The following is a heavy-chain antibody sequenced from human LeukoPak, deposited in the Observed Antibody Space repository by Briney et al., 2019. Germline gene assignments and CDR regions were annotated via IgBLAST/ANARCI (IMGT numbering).Heavy chain of an antibody. CDR1: GGSITSVSYS. Sequence: SETLSLTCTVSGGSITSVSYSWTWIRQPPGKGLEWLGYIYSSGSAYYNPSLKSRVTISVDTSKNQFSLKLSSVTAADTAVYYCARALSSGWLGYYYYYMDVWGKGTTVTVSS. CDR3: ARALSSGWLGYYYYYMDV. J-gene: IGHJ6*03. D-gene: IGHD6-19*01. V-gene: IGHV4-30-4*07. CDR2: IYSSGSA.